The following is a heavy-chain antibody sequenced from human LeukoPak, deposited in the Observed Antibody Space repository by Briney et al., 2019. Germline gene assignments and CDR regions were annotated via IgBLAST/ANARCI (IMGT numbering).Heavy chain of an antibody. V-gene: IGHV3-30*03. D-gene: IGHD6-19*01. CDR3: ASSSGWYVD. J-gene: IGHJ4*02. CDR2: ISYDGSNK. CDR1: GFTFSSYG. Sequence: GGSLRLSCAASGFTFSSYGMHWVRQAPGKGLERVAVISYDGSNKYYADSVKGRFTISRDNSKNTLYLQMNSLRAEDTAVYYCASSSGWYVDWGQGTLVTVSS.